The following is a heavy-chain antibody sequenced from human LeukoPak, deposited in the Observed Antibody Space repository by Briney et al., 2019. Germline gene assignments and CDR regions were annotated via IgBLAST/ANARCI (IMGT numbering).Heavy chain of an antibody. CDR1: GYSISSGYY. CDR2: IYHSGST. CDR3: ARVGAWIQLGYFDY. V-gene: IGHV4-38-2*02. Sequence: SETLSLTCTVSGYSISSGYYWGWIRQPPGKGLEWIGSIYHSGSTSYNPSLKSRVTMSVDTSKNQFSLQLSSVTATDTAVYYCARVGAWIQLGYFDYWGQGTLVTVSS. J-gene: IGHJ4*02. D-gene: IGHD5-18*01.